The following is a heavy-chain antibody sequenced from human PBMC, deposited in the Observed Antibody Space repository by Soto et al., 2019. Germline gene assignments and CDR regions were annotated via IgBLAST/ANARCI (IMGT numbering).Heavy chain of an antibody. V-gene: IGHV1-69*12. Sequence: QVQLVQSGAEVKKPGSSVKVSCKASGGTFSSYAISWVRQAPGQGLEWMGGIIPIFGTANYAQKFQGRVTITADESTSTAYMELSSLRSDDTSVHYCARDPINYYDSSGPLFDYWGKGTLVTVSS. J-gene: IGHJ4*02. D-gene: IGHD3-22*01. CDR2: IIPIFGTA. CDR1: GGTFSSYA. CDR3: ARDPINYYDSSGPLFDY.